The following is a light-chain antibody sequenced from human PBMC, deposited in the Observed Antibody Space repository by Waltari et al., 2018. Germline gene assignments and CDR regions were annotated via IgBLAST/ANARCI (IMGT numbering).Light chain of an antibody. CDR2: DVD. CDR1: SSDIGDYSY. V-gene: IGLV2-14*01. CDR3: GSYTSSNTPGVV. J-gene: IGLJ2*01. Sequence: QSALTQPASVSGSPGQSITISCRGTSSDIGDYSYVSWYQQHPGKAPKLMIYDVDQPPFGICKRLTGSRAGNPASLNNAGVQGEDKVDYYCGSYTSSNTPGVVFGGGTKLTVL.